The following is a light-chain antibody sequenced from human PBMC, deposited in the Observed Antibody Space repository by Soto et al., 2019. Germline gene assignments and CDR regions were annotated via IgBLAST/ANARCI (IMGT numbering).Light chain of an antibody. CDR2: DAS. Sequence: EIVLTQAPDTLSLSPLERASLSGRASQSISRTLAWYQQKSGQPPRLLIYDASTRATGFPARFSGSGSGTEFTLTIRGLQSEDFAVYYCQQYNNWPLTFGGGTKV. V-gene: IGKV3D-15*01. J-gene: IGKJ4*01. CDR3: QQYNNWPLT. CDR1: QSISRT.